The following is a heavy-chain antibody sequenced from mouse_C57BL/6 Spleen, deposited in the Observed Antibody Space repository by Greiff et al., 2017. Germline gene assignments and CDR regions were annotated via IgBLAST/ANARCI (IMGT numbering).Heavy chain of an antibody. CDR1: GFTFSDYG. D-gene: IGHD1-1*01. Sequence: DVHLVESGGGLVKPGGSLKLSCAASGFTFSDYGMHWVRQAPEKGLEWVAYISSGSSTIYYADTVKGRFTISRDNAKNTLFLQMTSLRSEDTAMYYCARKNYGNAMDYWGQGTSVTVSS. CDR3: ARKNYGNAMDY. CDR2: ISSGSSTI. J-gene: IGHJ4*01. V-gene: IGHV5-17*01.